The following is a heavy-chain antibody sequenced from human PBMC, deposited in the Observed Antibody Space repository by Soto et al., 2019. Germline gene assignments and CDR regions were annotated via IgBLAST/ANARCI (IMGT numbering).Heavy chain of an antibody. D-gene: IGHD6-13*01. V-gene: IGHV1-69*13. CDR1: GGTFSSYS. CDR3: ARVGAAAGSWWFYP. Sequence: ASVKVSCKASGGTFSSYSISWVRQAPGQGLEWMGGIIPIFGTANYAQKFQGRVTITADESTSTAYMELSSLRSEDTAVYYCARVGAAAGSWWFYPWGQGTLVTVS. CDR2: IIPIFGTA. J-gene: IGHJ5*02.